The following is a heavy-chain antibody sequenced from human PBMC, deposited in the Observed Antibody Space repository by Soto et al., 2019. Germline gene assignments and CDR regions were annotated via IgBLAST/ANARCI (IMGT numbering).Heavy chain of an antibody. CDR3: GGLPGRLDL. Sequence: EVQLLESGGGLVQPGGSLRLSCAASGFTFSSYAMSWVRQAPGKGLEWVSAISGSGGSTYYADSVKGRFTISRDNSKNPLDLQMNRLRAEDTAVYFWGGLPGRLDLWGQGTLVTVSS. V-gene: IGHV3-23*01. J-gene: IGHJ4*02. CDR1: GFTFSSYA. D-gene: IGHD2-2*01. CDR2: ISGSGGST.